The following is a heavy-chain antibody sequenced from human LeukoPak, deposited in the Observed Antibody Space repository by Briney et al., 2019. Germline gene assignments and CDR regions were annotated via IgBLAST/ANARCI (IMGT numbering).Heavy chain of an antibody. CDR1: GGTFISYA. V-gene: IGHV1-69*13. D-gene: IGHD3-16*01. CDR3: ARAPGVMDY. CDR2: IIPIFGTA. Sequence: SVTVSCKASGGTFISYAISWVRQAPGRGLEWMGGIIPIFGTANYAQKFQGRVTITADESTSTAYMELSSLRSEDTAVYYCARAPGVMDYWGQGTLVTVSS. J-gene: IGHJ4*02.